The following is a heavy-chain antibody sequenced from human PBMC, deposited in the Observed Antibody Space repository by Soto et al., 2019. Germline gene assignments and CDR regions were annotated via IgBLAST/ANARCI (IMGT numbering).Heavy chain of an antibody. CDR3: TRGPRPISTGTGAY. J-gene: IGHJ4*02. D-gene: IGHD3-10*01. V-gene: IGHV3-74*01. CDR2: IYNDGTYS. Sequence: LRLSCAASGFIFKMYWMHWVRQSPGKGLVWISRIYNDGTYSDYADSVRGRFTISRDNVNDTLYLQMNNLRAEDSGLYYCTRGPRPISTGTGAYWGQGTQVTVSS. CDR1: GFIFKMYW.